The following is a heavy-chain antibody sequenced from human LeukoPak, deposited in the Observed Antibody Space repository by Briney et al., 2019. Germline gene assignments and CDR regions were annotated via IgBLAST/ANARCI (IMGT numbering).Heavy chain of an antibody. CDR2: IYYSGST. CDR1: GGSISSSSYY. D-gene: IGHD1-26*01. J-gene: IGHJ4*02. V-gene: IGHV4-39*01. CDR3: AAFGELPYFDY. Sequence: SETLSLTCTVSGGSISSSSYYWGWIRQPPGKGPEWIGSIYYSGSTYYNPSLKSRVTISVDTSKNQFSLKLSSVTAADTAVYYCAAFGELPYFDYWGQGTLVTVSS.